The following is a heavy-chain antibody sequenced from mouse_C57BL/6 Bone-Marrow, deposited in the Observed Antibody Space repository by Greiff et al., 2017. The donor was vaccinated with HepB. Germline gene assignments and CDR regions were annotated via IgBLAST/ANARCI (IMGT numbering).Heavy chain of an antibody. Sequence: QVQLQQSGSELRSPGSSVKLSCKDFDSEVFPIAYMSWVRQKPGHGFEWIGGILPSIGRTNYGEKFEDKATLDADTLSNTSYLELNSLTSEDSAIYYCARGRNWDDYAMDYWGQGTSVTVSS. J-gene: IGHJ4*01. CDR2: ILPSIGRT. CDR3: ARGRNWDDYAMDY. V-gene: IGHV15-2*01. D-gene: IGHD4-1*01. CDR1: DSEVFPIAY.